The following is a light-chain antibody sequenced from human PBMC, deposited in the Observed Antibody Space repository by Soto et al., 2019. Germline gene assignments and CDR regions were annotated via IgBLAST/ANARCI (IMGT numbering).Light chain of an antibody. CDR2: GAS. CDR3: QQYGSSPLT. CDR1: QSVSSSY. J-gene: IGKJ4*01. V-gene: IGKV3-20*01. Sequence: EIVLTQSPGTLSLSPGERATLSCRASQSVSSSYLAWYQQKPGQTPRLLIYGASSRATGIPDSFSGSGSGTDFTLTISRLEPEDFAVYYCQQYGSSPLTFGVGTKVEIK.